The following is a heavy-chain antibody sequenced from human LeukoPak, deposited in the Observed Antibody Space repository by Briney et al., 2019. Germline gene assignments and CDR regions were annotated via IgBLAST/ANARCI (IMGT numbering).Heavy chain of an antibody. V-gene: IGHV3-21*04. Sequence: NAGGPLRLSCAASGFTFSNYNMNWVRQAPGKGLEWVSSISTSSSYIYYADSVKGRFTISRDNAKKSLYLQMNSLRAEDTAVYYCAKQGKYSSSGGIWGQGTLVTVSS. J-gene: IGHJ4*02. CDR2: ISTSSSYI. CDR1: GFTFSNYN. CDR3: AKQGKYSSSGGI. D-gene: IGHD6-6*01.